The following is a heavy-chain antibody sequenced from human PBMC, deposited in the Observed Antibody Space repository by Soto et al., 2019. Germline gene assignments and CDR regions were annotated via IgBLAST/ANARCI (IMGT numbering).Heavy chain of an antibody. J-gene: IGHJ5*02. CDR2: ISYSGTA. CDR1: GGSISSGSFY. D-gene: IGHD1-20*01. V-gene: IGHV4-39*01. CDR3: ARLNQEYYNRNHDWFDP. Sequence: PSETLSLTCTVSGGSISSGSFYWAWIRQPPGSGLEWIGLISYSGTAYYSVSLKSRGTMSVDASKNQFSLRLTSVTAADTAMYYCARLNQEYYNRNHDWFDPWGQGSLVTVSS.